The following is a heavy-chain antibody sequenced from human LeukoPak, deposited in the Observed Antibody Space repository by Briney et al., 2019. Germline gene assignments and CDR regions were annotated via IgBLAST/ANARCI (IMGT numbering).Heavy chain of an antibody. CDR2: IYHSGST. D-gene: IGHD6-13*01. J-gene: IGHJ4*02. V-gene: IGHV4-30-2*01. CDR1: GGSISSGGYY. CDR3: AGHVSAAAGGR. Sequence: SETLSLTCTVSGGSISSGGYYWRWIRQPPGKGLEWIGYIYHSGSTYYNPSLKSRVTISVDRSKNQFSLKLSSVTAADTAVYYCAGHVSAAAGGRWGQGTLVTVSS.